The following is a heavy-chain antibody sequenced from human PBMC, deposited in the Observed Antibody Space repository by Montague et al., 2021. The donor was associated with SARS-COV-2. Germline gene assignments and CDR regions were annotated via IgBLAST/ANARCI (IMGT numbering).Heavy chain of an antibody. Sequence: PALVNPTQTLTLTCTFSGFSLSTSGMCVSWIRQPPGKALEWLALIDWDDDKYYSTSLKTRLTISKDTSKNQVVLTMTNMDPVDTATYYCARMTTVVTLGYYYYYGTDVWGQGTTVTVSS. CDR1: GFSLSTSGMC. CDR3: ARMTTVVTLGYYYYYGTDV. J-gene: IGHJ6*02. V-gene: IGHV2-70*01. D-gene: IGHD4-23*01. CDR2: IDWDDDK.